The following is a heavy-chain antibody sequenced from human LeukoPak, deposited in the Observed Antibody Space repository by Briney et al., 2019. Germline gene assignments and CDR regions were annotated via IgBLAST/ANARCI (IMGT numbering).Heavy chain of an antibody. CDR3: AKASSFDY. CDR1: GFTFSSYN. Sequence: GGSLRLSCAASGFTFSSYNMNWVRQAPGKGLEWVSSISSSSNYIYYADSVKGRFTVSRDNAKSSLYLQMNSLRAEDTAVYYCAKASSFDYSGQGTLATVSS. V-gene: IGHV3-21*01. CDR2: ISSSSNYI. J-gene: IGHJ4*02.